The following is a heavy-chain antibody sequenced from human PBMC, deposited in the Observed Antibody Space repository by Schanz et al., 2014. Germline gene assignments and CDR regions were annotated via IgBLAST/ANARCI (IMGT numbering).Heavy chain of an antibody. V-gene: IGHV1-46*03. D-gene: IGHD6-13*01. Sequence: QVQLVQSGTEVKKPGASVKVSCKASGYTFTNFYIHWVRQAPGQGLEWVGIINPSGGSTTYAQKFQGRVTMTRDTSTSTVYMEVSSLRSEDTAVYYCARDGVDAAAGGNYWGQGTLVTVSS. J-gene: IGHJ4*02. CDR1: GYTFTNFY. CDR2: INPSGGST. CDR3: ARDGVDAAAGGNY.